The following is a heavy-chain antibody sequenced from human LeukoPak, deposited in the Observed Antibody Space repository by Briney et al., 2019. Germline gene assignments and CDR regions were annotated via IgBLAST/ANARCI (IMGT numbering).Heavy chain of an antibody. Sequence: GGSLRLSCAASGFTVSSNYMSWVRQAPGKGLEWVSGIIWNGGRTSYVDSVKGRFTISRDNAKNSLYLQMNGLRAEDTAAYYCARGATDTTRWFDPWGQGTLVTVSS. CDR1: GFTVSSNY. CDR3: ARGATDTTRWFDP. V-gene: IGHV3-20*04. J-gene: IGHJ5*02. D-gene: IGHD1-7*01. CDR2: IIWNGGRT.